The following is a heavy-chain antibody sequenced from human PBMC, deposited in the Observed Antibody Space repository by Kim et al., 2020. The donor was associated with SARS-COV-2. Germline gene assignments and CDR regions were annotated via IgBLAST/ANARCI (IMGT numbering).Heavy chain of an antibody. V-gene: IGHV3-48*03. CDR3: ARDPNDHFRNYGANFYFDY. CDR2: ISSSGSTI. D-gene: IGHD1-7*01. J-gene: IGHJ4*02. Sequence: GGSLRLSCAASGFTFSSYEMNWVRQAPGKGLEWVSYISSSGSTIYYADSVKGRFTISRDNAKNSLYLQMNSLRAEDTAVYYCARDPNDHFRNYGANFYFDYWGQGTLVTVSS. CDR1: GFTFSSYE.